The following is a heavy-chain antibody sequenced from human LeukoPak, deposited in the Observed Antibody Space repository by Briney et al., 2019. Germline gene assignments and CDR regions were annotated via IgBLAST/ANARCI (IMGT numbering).Heavy chain of an antibody. CDR2: ISSSSSYT. J-gene: IGHJ4*02. V-gene: IGHV3-11*06. CDR1: GFTFSDYY. D-gene: IGHD6-19*01. CDR3: ARDERSGWYQEGFDY. Sequence: GGSLRLSCAASGFTFSDYYMSWIRQAPGKGLGWVSYISSSSSYTNYADSVKGRFTISRDNAKNSLYLQMNSLRAEDTAVYYCARDERSGWYQEGFDYWGQGTLVTVSS.